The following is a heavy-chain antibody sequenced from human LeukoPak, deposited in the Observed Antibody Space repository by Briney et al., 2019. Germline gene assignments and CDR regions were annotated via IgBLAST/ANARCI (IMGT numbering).Heavy chain of an antibody. CDR1: GFTFSNFA. J-gene: IGHJ3*02. V-gene: IGHV3-23*01. CDR3: AKCGTTCYANAFYI. CDR2: ISGSGGST. D-gene: IGHD2-2*01. Sequence: PGGSLRLSCAASGFTFSNFAVSWVRQAPGKGLEWVSAISGSGGSTYYADSVKGRFTISRDNSKNTLYLQMNSLRAEDTAVYYCAKCGTTCYANAFYIWGQGTMVTVSS.